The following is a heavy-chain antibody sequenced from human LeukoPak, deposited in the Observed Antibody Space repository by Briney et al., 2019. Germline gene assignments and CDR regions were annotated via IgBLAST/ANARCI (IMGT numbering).Heavy chain of an antibody. CDR1: GFTFSTYS. V-gene: IGHV3-66*01. D-gene: IGHD4-17*01. CDR2: IYSGGST. CDR3: ARTDMTTVDY. J-gene: IGHJ4*02. Sequence: GGSLRLSCAASGFTFSTYSMNWVRQAPGKGLEWVSVIYSGGSTYYADSVKGRFTISRDNSKNTLYLQMNSLRAEDTAVYYCARTDMTTVDYWGQGTLVTVSS.